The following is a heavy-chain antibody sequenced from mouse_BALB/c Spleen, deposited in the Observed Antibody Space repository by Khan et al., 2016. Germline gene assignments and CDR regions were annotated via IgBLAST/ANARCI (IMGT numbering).Heavy chain of an antibody. CDR1: GFSLSSYG. D-gene: IGHD2-3*01. CDR3: ARRDDGGGAMDY. V-gene: IGHV2-6*02. Sequence: QVQLKESGPGLVAPSQSLSITCTVSGFSLSSYGVHWVRQPPGKGLEWLVVIWSDGSTTYNSTLKSRLSISKDNSKSQVFLKMNSLQTDDTAMYYCARRDDGGGAMDYWGQGTSVTVSS. J-gene: IGHJ4*01. CDR2: IWSDGST.